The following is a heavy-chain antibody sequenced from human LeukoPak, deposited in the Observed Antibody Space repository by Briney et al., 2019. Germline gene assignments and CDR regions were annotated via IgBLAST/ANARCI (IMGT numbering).Heavy chain of an antibody. CDR2: MNPYSGDR. D-gene: IGHD4-17*01. J-gene: IGHJ4*02. V-gene: IGHV1-8*03. Sequence: ASVKDSSKTSGYTFTTYHINWVRQATGQGLEWLGWMNPYSGDRGYAQKFQGRLSITSDTSISTAYMELSSLRSDDTAVYFCARTTSLTASGYDYWGQGTLVTVSS. CDR1: GYTFTTYH. CDR3: ARTTSLTASGYDY.